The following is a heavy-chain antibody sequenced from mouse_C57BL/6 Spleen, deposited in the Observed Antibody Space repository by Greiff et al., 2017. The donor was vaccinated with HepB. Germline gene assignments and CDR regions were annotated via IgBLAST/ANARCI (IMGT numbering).Heavy chain of an antibody. CDR2: IYPGDGDT. V-gene: IGHV1-82*01. CDR1: GYAFSSSW. Sequence: VKLQESGPELVKPGASVKISCKASGYAFSSSWMNWVKQRPGKGLEWIGRIYPGDGDTNYNGKFKGKATLTADKSSSTAYMQLSSLTSEASAVYFCAREGLLITTVVEGAYYFDYWGQGTTLTVSS. D-gene: IGHD1-1*01. CDR3: AREGLLITTVVEGAYYFDY. J-gene: IGHJ2*01.